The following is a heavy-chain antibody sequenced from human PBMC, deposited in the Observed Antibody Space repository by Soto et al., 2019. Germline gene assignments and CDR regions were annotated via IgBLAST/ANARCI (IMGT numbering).Heavy chain of an antibody. CDR2: TYYSGST. CDR1: GGSISSYY. CDR3: ARAWSDSSGYYSDEAFEI. D-gene: IGHD3-22*01. J-gene: IGHJ3*02. V-gene: IGHV4-59*01. Sequence: SETLSLTCTVSGGSISSYYWSWIRQPPGKGLEWIGYTYYSGSTNYNPSLKSRVTISVDTSKNQFSLKLSSVTAADTAVYYCARAWSDSSGYYSDEAFEIWGQGTMLTVSS.